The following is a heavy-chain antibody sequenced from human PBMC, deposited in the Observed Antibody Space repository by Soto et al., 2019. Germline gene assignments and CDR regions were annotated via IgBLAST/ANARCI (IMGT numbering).Heavy chain of an antibody. J-gene: IGHJ5*02. CDR2: ISYDGSNK. D-gene: IGHD3-3*01. CDR1: GFTFSSYA. V-gene: IGHV3-30-3*01. Sequence: QVQLVESGGGVVQPGRALRLSCAASGFTFSSYAMHWVRQAPGKGLERVAVISYDGSNKYYADSVKGRFTISRDNSKNTLYLQMNGLRSEDTAVYYCARAAGSSDFWSGYYFSHSPPHWFDPWGQGTLVTVSS. CDR3: ARAAGSSDFWSGYYFSHSPPHWFDP.